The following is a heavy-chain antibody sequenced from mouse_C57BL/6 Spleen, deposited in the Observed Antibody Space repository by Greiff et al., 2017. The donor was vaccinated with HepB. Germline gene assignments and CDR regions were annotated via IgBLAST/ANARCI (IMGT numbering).Heavy chain of an antibody. CDR2: IYPRDGST. V-gene: IGHV1-85*01. CDR1: GYTFTSYD. J-gene: IGHJ1*03. Sequence: LQQSGPELVKPGASVKLSCKASGYTFTSYDINWVKQRPGQGLEWIGWIYPRDGSTKYNEKFKGKATLTVDTSSSTAYMELHSLTSEDSAVYFCASHITTVVATDWYFDVWGTGTTVTVSS. CDR3: ASHITTVVATDWYFDV. D-gene: IGHD1-1*01.